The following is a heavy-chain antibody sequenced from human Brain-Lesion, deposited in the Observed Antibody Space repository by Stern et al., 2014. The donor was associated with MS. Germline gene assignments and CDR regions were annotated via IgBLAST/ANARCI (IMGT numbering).Heavy chain of an antibody. J-gene: IGHJ6*02. D-gene: IGHD3-3*01. CDR3: ARDQRGITIFGVVTDYYYLGMDV. CDR1: GYIFTGYY. CDR2: SKPNTGGT. V-gene: IGHV1-2*02. Sequence: VQLEESGAEVKKPGASVKVSCKTSGYIFTGYYIHWVRQAPGQGLEWMALSKPNTGGTKHAQKFQGRVTMSRDTSISTAYVELSSLTSDDTAVYYCARDQRGITIFGVVTDYYYLGMDVWGQGTTVTVSS.